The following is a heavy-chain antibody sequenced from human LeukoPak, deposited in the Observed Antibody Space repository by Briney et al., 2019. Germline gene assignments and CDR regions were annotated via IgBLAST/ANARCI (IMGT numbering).Heavy chain of an antibody. Sequence: PGGSLRLSCAASGFTFDDYAMHWVRQAPGKGLEWVSLISWDGGSTYYADSVKGRFTISRDNSKNSLYLQMNSLRAEDTALYYCAKGGPSYSSSWWRNYYYMDVWGKGTTVTVSS. CDR3: AKGGPSYSSSWWRNYYYMDV. J-gene: IGHJ6*03. V-gene: IGHV3-43D*03. CDR2: ISWDGGST. D-gene: IGHD6-13*01. CDR1: GFTFDDYA.